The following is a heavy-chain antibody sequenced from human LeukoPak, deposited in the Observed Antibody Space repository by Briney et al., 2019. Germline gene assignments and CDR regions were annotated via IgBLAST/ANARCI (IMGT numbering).Heavy chain of an antibody. CDR3: ARVRTGEFPFDY. CDR2: IYYSGNT. V-gene: IGHV4-59*01. CDR1: GGSISSYY. D-gene: IGHD3/OR15-3a*01. J-gene: IGHJ4*02. Sequence: SETLSLTCTVSGGSISSYYWSWIRQPPGKGLEWIGYIYYSGNTNYNPSLKSRVTISADTSTNQFSLKLSSATAADTAVYYCARVRTGEFPFDYWGQGTLVTVSS.